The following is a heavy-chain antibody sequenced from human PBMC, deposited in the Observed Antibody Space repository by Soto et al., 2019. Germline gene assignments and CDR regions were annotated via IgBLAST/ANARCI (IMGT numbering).Heavy chain of an antibody. Sequence: GGSLRLSCAASGFTFSNAWMSWVRQAPGKGLEWVGRIKSKTDGGTTDYAAPVKGRFTISRDDSKNTLYLQMNSLKTEDTAVYXCSTSLLPPLYYYGMDVWGQGTTVTVSS. CDR1: GFTFSNAW. CDR3: STSLLPPLYYYGMDV. J-gene: IGHJ6*02. V-gene: IGHV3-15*01. CDR2: IKSKTDGGTT. D-gene: IGHD2-2*01.